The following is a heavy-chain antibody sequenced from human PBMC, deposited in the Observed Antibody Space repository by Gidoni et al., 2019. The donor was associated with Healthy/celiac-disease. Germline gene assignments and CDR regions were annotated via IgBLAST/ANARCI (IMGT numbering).Heavy chain of an antibody. Sequence: QVQLVQSGAEVKKPGASVKVSCKASGYTFTGYYMHWVRQAPGQGLEWMGWINPNSGGTNYAQKFQGWVTMTRDTSISTAYMELSRLRSDDTAVYYCARQEVRFSTGAPYYYYYGMDVWGQGTTVTVSS. V-gene: IGHV1-2*04. CDR2: INPNSGGT. CDR1: GYTFTGYY. J-gene: IGHJ6*02. D-gene: IGHD3-3*01. CDR3: ARQEVRFSTGAPYYYYYGMDV.